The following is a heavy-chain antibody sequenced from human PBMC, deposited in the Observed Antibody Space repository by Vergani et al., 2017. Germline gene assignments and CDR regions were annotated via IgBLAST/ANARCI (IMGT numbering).Heavy chain of an antibody. D-gene: IGHD6-6*01. J-gene: IGHJ6*02. CDR3: ASSSHYDDYYGMDV. V-gene: IGHV4-34*10. Sequence: QVQLQESGPGLVKSSETLSLTCSVSFDSIRNLYCNWIRQPPGKGLEWIGEINHSGSTNYNPSLKSRVTISVDTSKNQFSLKLSSVTAADTAVYYCASSSHYDDYYGMDVWGQGTTVTVSS. CDR1: FDSIRNLY. CDR2: INHSGST.